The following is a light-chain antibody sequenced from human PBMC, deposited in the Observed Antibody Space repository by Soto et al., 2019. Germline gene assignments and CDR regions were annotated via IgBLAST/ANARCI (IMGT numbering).Light chain of an antibody. Sequence: EFVFTQSPGTLSLSPGERATLSCRASQTVRNNYLAWYQQKPGQAPRLLIYDASSRATGIPDRFSGGGSGTDFTLTISRLETEDFAVYYCQQFSSYPLTFGGGTKVDIK. CDR2: DAS. V-gene: IGKV3-20*01. CDR1: QTVRNNY. J-gene: IGKJ4*01. CDR3: QQFSSYPLT.